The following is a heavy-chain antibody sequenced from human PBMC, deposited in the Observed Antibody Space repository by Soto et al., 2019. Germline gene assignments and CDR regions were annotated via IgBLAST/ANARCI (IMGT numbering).Heavy chain of an antibody. CDR2: IDPSDSYT. CDR3: ARRTIISGSYYSYYYYGMDV. CDR1: GYSFTSYW. D-gene: IGHD1-26*01. V-gene: IGHV5-10-1*01. J-gene: IGHJ6*02. Sequence: PGESLKISCKGSGYSFTSYWISWVRQMPGKGLEWMGRIDPSDSYTNYSPSFQGHVTISADKSISTAYLQWSSLKASDTAMYYCARRTIISGSYYSYYYYGMDVWGQGTTVTAP.